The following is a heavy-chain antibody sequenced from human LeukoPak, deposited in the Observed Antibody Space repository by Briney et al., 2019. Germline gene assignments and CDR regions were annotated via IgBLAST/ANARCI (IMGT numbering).Heavy chain of an antibody. Sequence: GGSLRLSCAASGFTLSTYDEMNWVRPAPGKGLEWVSYIGPTAIHYADSVKGRFTISRDNAKNSLYLQMNSLRAEDTAVYYCASRRLAVATTRAFDCWGQGTLVTVSS. V-gene: IGHV3-48*03. J-gene: IGHJ4*02. CDR3: ASRRLAVATTRAFDC. CDR2: IGPTAI. CDR1: GFTLSTY. D-gene: IGHD5-12*01.